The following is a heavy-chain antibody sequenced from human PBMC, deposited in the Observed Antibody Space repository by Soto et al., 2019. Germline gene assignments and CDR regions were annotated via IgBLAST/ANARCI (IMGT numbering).Heavy chain of an antibody. CDR3: AKATATGGGAFDI. CDR2: ILVDGRT. Sequence: PGGSRRLSCAASGFICSSYDMSWVRQAPGKGLEWVSTILVDGRTFYVDSVKGRFTISRDSSQNTVYLQMNSLTAGDTALYYCAKATATGGGAFDICGQGTIVTVSS. V-gene: IGHV3-23*01. J-gene: IGHJ3*02. D-gene: IGHD2-8*02. CDR1: GFICSSYD.